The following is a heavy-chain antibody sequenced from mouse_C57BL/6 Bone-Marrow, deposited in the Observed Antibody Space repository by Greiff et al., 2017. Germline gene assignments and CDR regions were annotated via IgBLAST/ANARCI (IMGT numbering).Heavy chain of an antibody. CDR3: TRGDYYGSSPAWFAY. J-gene: IGHJ3*01. D-gene: IGHD1-1*01. Sequence: VKLMESGAELVRPGASVTLSCKASGYTFTDYEMHWVKQTPVHGLEWIGAIDPETGGTAYNQKFKGKAILTADKSSSTAYMELRSLTSEDSAVYYCTRGDYYGSSPAWFAYWGQGTLVTVSA. CDR2: IDPETGGT. CDR1: GYTFTDYE. V-gene: IGHV1-15*01.